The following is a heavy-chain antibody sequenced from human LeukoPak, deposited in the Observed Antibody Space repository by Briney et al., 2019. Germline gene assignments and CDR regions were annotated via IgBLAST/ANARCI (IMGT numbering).Heavy chain of an antibody. CDR1: GFTFSSYH. D-gene: IGHD4-17*01. Sequence: GGSLRLSCAASGFTFSSYHINWVRQAPGKGLEWVSSISSNSDYIYYADSVRGRFTISRDNAKNSLYLQMNSLRAEDTALYYCAKDIYRDYHRGAFDIWGQGTMVTVSS. CDR2: ISSNSDYI. V-gene: IGHV3-21*04. CDR3: AKDIYRDYHRGAFDI. J-gene: IGHJ3*02.